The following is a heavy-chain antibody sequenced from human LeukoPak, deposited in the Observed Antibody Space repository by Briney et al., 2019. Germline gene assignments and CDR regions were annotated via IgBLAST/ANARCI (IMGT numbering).Heavy chain of an antibody. CDR3: ARGVYEEDVNY. J-gene: IGHJ4*02. V-gene: IGHV3-74*01. Sequence: PGGSLRLSCAASGFTFSIYWVHWVRQAPGKGLVWVSRLSSDGRDPSYADSVKGRFTISRDNAKNTLYMQMNSLRAEDTAVYFCARGVYEEDVNYWGQGTLVTVSS. D-gene: IGHD6-13*01. CDR1: GFTFSIYW. CDR2: LSSDGRDP.